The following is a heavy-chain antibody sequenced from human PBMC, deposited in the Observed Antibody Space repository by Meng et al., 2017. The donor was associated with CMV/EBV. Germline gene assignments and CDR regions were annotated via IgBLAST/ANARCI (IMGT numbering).Heavy chain of an antibody. CDR3: AKDGARSLTGSEYQLQNWFAP. CDR1: GFTFDDYA. V-gene: IGHV3-9*01. J-gene: IGHJ5*02. Sequence: SLKISCAASGFTFDDYAMHWVRQAPGKGLEWVSGISWNSGSIGYADSAKGRFTISRDNAKNSLYLQMNSLRAEDTALYYRAKDGARSLTGSEYQLQNWFAPWGQGTLVTVSS. D-gene: IGHD2-2*01. CDR2: ISWNSGSI.